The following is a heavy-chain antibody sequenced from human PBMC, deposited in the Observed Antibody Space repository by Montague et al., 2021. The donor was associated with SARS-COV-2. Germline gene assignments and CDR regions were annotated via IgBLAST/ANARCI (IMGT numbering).Heavy chain of an antibody. D-gene: IGHD2-21*02. Sequence: SETLSLTCAVYGGSFSGYSWSWIRQPPGKGLEWIGEIYDSGRSNYNPTLKSRVTMSVDTAKNQFSLRLSSVTAADTAMYYCARGQRRTNRPNMVLGTASQRPFDYWGQGALVTVSS. CDR1: GGSFSGYS. J-gene: IGHJ4*02. V-gene: IGHV4-34*01. CDR3: ARGQRRTNRPNMVLGTASQRPFDY. CDR2: IYDSGRS.